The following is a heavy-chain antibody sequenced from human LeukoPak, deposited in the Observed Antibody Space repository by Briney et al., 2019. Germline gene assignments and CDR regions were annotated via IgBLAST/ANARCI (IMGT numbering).Heavy chain of an antibody. CDR2: ISGSGGST. CDR3: AKDRSMYCDFWSGYYSPPYYYYGMGV. D-gene: IGHD3-3*01. V-gene: IGHV3-23*01. Sequence: GGSLRLSCAASGFTFSSYAMSWVRQAPGKGLEWVSAISGSGGSTYYADSVKGRFTISRDNSKNTLYLQMNSLRAEDTAVYYCAKDRSMYCDFWSGYYSPPYYYYGMGVWGQGTTVTVSS. J-gene: IGHJ6*02. CDR1: GFTFSSYA.